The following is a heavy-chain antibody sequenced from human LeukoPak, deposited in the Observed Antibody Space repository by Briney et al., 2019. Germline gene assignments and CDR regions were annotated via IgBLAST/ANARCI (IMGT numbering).Heavy chain of an antibody. CDR2: IYYSGNT. CDR3: ASAYDILTGPGAYYFDY. D-gene: IGHD3-9*01. J-gene: IGHJ4*02. V-gene: IGHV4-30-4*01. CDR1: GGSISSGDYY. Sequence: SQTLSPTCTVSGGSISSGDYYWSWIRQPPGKGLEWIGYIYYSGNTYYNPSLKSRVTISVGTSKNQFSLKLSSVTAADTAVYYCASAYDILTGPGAYYFDYWGQGTLVTVSS.